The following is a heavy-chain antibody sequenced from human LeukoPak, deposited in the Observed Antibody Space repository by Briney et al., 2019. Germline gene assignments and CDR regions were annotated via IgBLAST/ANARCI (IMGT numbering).Heavy chain of an antibody. CDR3: ARHVTISGPYDASDI. V-gene: IGHV4-59*08. J-gene: IGHJ3*02. CDR1: GASISSHY. CDR2: IYYSGGT. Sequence: NPSETLSLTCSVSGASISSHYWSWIRQPPGKGLEWIGYIYYSGGTDYNPSLKSRVTISVDTSKNQFSLKLRSVTAADTAVYYCARHVTISGPYDASDIWGQGTMVTVSP. D-gene: IGHD5-24*01.